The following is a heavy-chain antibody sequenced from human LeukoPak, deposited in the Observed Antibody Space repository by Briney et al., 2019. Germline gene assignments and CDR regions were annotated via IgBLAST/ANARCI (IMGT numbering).Heavy chain of an antibody. CDR1: GFTFSSFG. CDR3: GSGNYLVY. D-gene: IGHD1-7*01. CDR2: ISYGGSND. J-gene: IGHJ4*02. V-gene: IGHV3-30*03. Sequence: HPGGSLRLSCAASGFTFSSFGMHWVRQAPGKGLEWVAFISYGGSNDYYADSVKGRFTISRDNSKNTLYLQMNSLRAEDTAVYYCGSGNYLVYWGQGTLVTVSS.